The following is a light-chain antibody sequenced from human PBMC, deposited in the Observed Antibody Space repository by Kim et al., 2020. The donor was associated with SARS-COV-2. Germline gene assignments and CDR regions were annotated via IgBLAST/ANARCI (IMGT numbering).Light chain of an antibody. V-gene: IGKV1-13*02. J-gene: IGKJ4*01. Sequence: SVGDRVTITCRASQDISSALAWYQQKPGKAPKRLIYGASSLQSGVPSRFSGSGSETDFTLTITSLQPEDFATYFCQQFKSFPQITFGGGTKVDIK. CDR1: QDISSA. CDR3: QQFKSFPQIT. CDR2: GAS.